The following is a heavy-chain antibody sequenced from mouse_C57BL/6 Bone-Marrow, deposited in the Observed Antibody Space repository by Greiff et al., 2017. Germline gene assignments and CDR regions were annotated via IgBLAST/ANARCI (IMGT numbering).Heavy chain of an antibody. J-gene: IGHJ3*01. CDR2: INPGSGGT. V-gene: IGHV1-54*01. D-gene: IGHD2-1*01. Sequence: QVQLQQSGAELVRPGTSVKVSCKASGYAFTNYLIEWVKQRPGQGLEWIGVINPGSGGTNYNEKFKGKATLTAAKSASTAYMQLSSLTSEDSAVYFCARSGIYYGNYAGFAYWGQGTLVTVSA. CDR1: GYAFTNYL. CDR3: ARSGIYYGNYAGFAY.